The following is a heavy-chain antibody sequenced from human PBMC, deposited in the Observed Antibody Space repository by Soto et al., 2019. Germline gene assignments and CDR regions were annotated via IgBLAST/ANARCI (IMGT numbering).Heavy chain of an antibody. D-gene: IGHD3-22*01. V-gene: IGHV4-34*01. CDR3: ASGNDSSGYALDY. Sequence: PSETLSLTCAVYGGSFSGYYWSWIRQPPGKGLEWIGEINHSGSTNYNPSLKSRVTISVDTSKNQFSLKLSSVTAADTAVYYCASGNDSSGYALDYWGQGTLVTVS. CDR1: GGSFSGYY. CDR2: INHSGST. J-gene: IGHJ4*02.